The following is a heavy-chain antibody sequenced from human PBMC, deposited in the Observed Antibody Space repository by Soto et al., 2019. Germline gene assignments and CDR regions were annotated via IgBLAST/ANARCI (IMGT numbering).Heavy chain of an antibody. Sequence: EVQMVESGGDLVQPGGSLRLSCVVSGFSFRIYSMNWVRQAPGKGLEWISYISSDSGTIYYADSLKGRFTISRDNGKNSLDLQMNSLTDEDTAVYYCARGRLWSFDFWGQGTLVTVSS. CDR1: GFSFRIYS. D-gene: IGHD3-10*01. CDR3: ARGRLWSFDF. J-gene: IGHJ4*02. V-gene: IGHV3-48*02. CDR2: ISSDSGTI.